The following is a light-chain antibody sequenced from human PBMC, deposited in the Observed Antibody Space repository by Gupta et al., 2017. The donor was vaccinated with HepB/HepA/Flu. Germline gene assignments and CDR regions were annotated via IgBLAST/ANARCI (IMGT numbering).Light chain of an antibody. J-gene: IGKJ1*01. CDR3: QQSYSTPLT. V-gene: IGKV1-39*01. CDR1: QSISSN. CDR2: AAS. Sequence: DIQMTQSPSSLSASVGDRVTITCRASQSISSNLNWYQQKPGKAPKLLIYAASSLKSGVPSRFSGSGSGTDFTLTISRLQPEDFATYYCQQSYSTPLTFGQGTKVEAK.